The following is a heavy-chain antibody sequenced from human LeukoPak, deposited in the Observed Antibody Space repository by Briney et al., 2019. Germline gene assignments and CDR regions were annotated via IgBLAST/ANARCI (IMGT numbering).Heavy chain of an antibody. V-gene: IGHV3-30-3*01. Sequence: GGSLRLSCAASGFTFRNYGMHWIRQAPGKGLEWVAVISYDGSNKYYADSVEGRFTISRDNSKNTLYLQMNSLRAEDTAVYYCARDYYGSGSYPLVDYWGQGTLVTVSS. CDR1: GFTFRNYG. D-gene: IGHD3-10*01. J-gene: IGHJ4*02. CDR2: ISYDGSNK. CDR3: ARDYYGSGSYPLVDY.